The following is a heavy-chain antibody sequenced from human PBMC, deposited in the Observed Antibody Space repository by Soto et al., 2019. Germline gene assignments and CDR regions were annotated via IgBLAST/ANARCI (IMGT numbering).Heavy chain of an antibody. CDR3: AREIGRGAGQTIYMDV. V-gene: IGHV3-66*01. D-gene: IGHD3-10*01. CDR1: GFTVSSNY. CDR2: IYSGGST. J-gene: IGHJ6*03. Sequence: EVQLVESGGGLVQPGGSLRLSCAASGFTVSSNYMSWVRQAPGKGLEWVSVIYSGGSTFYADSVKGRFTISRDNSKNTGYLQMNSLRAEDAGVYYCAREIGRGAGQTIYMDVWGKVTPVTVS.